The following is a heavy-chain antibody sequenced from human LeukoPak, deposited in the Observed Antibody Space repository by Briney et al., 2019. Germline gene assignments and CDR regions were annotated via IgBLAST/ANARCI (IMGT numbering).Heavy chain of an antibody. CDR3: TADQIY. D-gene: IGHD3-3*01. Sequence: GGSLRLSCRTSGFTFTEWGMSWVRQAPETGLEWVGFIRAKASGGTPDYAASVKGRFTISRDDSRSIAYLQMNNLKSEDTGIYYCTADQIYWGQGILVTVSS. CDR1: GFTFTEWG. CDR2: IRAKASGGTP. V-gene: IGHV3-49*04. J-gene: IGHJ4*02.